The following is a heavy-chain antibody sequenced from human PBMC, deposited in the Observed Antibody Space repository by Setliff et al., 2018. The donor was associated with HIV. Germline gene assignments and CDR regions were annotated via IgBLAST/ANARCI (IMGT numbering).Heavy chain of an antibody. Sequence: GGSLRLSCAISGFTFSSYTMHWVRQAPGKGLEWVSSISSSSNSIYYTDSVKGRFTISRDNAKNLLYLQMNSLRADDTAVYYCTRDLPLIVSSGRGNRWGQGTLVTVSS. J-gene: IGHJ5*02. CDR2: ISSSSNSI. CDR3: TRDLPLIVSSGRGNR. CDR1: GFTFSSYT. D-gene: IGHD1-26*01. V-gene: IGHV3-21*01.